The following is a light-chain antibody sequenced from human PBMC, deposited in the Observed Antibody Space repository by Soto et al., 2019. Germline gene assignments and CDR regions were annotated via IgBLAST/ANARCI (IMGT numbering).Light chain of an antibody. Sequence: DIQMTQSPSTLSASVGDRGTITCRASQSISSWLAWYQQRPGKAPKLLIQKASNLESGVPSRLSGSGSGTEFTLTISSMQPYDSATYYCQQYNRYSTFGQGTKVDIK. J-gene: IGKJ1*01. CDR3: QQYNRYST. CDR1: QSISSW. CDR2: KAS. V-gene: IGKV1-5*03.